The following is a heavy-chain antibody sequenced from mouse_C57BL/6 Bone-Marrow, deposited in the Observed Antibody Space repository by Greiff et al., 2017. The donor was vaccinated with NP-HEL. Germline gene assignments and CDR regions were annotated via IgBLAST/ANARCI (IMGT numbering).Heavy chain of an antibody. Sequence: QVQLQQSGAELMKPGASVKLSCKATGCTFTGYWIEWVKQRPGHGLEWIGEILPGSGSTNYNEKFKGKATFTADTSSNTAYMQLSSLTTEDSAIYYCARRGYYYGSLYWYFDVWGTGTTVTVSS. J-gene: IGHJ1*03. CDR3: ARRGYYYGSLYWYFDV. D-gene: IGHD1-1*01. V-gene: IGHV1-9*01. CDR2: ILPGSGST. CDR1: GCTFTGYW.